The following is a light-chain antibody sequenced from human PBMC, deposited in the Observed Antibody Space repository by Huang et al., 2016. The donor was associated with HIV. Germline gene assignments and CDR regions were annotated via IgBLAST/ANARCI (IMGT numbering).Light chain of an antibody. CDR2: GES. CDR3: QQYNNWPYT. Sequence: EIVMTQFPATLSVSPGERATLSCRARQSVDFSLAWYQQKPGQAPRLLIYGESTRATGIPARFSGSGSGTEFTLTISSLQSEDFAVYYCQQYNNWPYTFGQGTKLEIK. J-gene: IGKJ2*01. V-gene: IGKV3-15*01. CDR1: QSVDFS.